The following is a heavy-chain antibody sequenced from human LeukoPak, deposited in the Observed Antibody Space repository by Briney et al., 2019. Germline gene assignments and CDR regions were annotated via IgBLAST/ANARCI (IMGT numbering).Heavy chain of an antibody. D-gene: IGHD3-10*01. Sequence: SQTLCLSCTVSGGTISSGGYYWIWIRPHTGQGLVGVVYNYYSGSTYYNPSLKSRVTISVDTSKNQFSLKLSSVTAADTAVYYCARVYFSTVRGKDLYYFDYWGQGTLVTVSS. V-gene: IGHV4-31*03. CDR1: GGTISSGGYY. J-gene: IGHJ4*02. CDR3: ARVYFSTVRGKDLYYFDY. CDR2: NYYSGST.